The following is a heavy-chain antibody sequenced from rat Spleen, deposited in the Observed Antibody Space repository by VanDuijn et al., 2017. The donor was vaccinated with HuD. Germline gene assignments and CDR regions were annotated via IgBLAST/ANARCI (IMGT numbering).Heavy chain of an antibody. J-gene: IGHJ2*01. CDR3: AKESYLQPLVDH. D-gene: IGHD1-12*01. CDR2: ISTGGGNT. V-gene: IGHV5S23*01. Sequence: EVQLVESGGGLVQPGRSLKLSCAASGFTYSDYVMAWVRQAPTKGLEWVASISTGGGNTYYRDSVKGRFTFSRDNARGTLYLQMDSLRSEDTATYYCAKESYLQPLVDHWGQGVIVTVSS. CDR1: GFTYSDYV.